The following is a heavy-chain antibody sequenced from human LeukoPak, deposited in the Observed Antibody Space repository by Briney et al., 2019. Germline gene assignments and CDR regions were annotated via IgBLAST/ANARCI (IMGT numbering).Heavy chain of an antibody. CDR1: GYSFSFYW. V-gene: IGHV5-51*01. Sequence: GESLKISCRGSGYSFSFYWIAWVRQMPGKGLQWMGIIYPDDSDTRYSPSFQGQVTISADKSIGTAYLQWSSLKASDTAMYYCVRPLTTSYDAFDIWGQGTMVTVSS. CDR2: IYPDDSDT. J-gene: IGHJ3*02. D-gene: IGHD2/OR15-2a*01. CDR3: VRPLTTSYDAFDI.